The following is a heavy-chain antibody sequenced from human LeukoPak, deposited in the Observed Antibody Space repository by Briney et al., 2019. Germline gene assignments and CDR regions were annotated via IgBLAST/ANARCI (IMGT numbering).Heavy chain of an antibody. D-gene: IGHD5-24*01. CDR3: ARAGRWYYFDS. CDR2: IYYSGST. V-gene: IGHV4-39*01. J-gene: IGHJ4*02. Sequence: SETESLTCIVSGGSISSSRYYWGWIRQPPGKGLEWIGSIYYSGSTYYNPSLKNRVTISVDTSKTQFSLKLTSVTAADTAVYYCARAGRWYYFDSWGQGTLVTVSS. CDR1: GGSISSSRYY.